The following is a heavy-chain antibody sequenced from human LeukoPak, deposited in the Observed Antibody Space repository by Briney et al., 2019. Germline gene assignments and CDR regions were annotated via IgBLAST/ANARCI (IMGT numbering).Heavy chain of an antibody. V-gene: IGHV4-38-2*02. D-gene: IGHD6-19*01. Sequence: NPSETLSLTCTVSGYSISSGYYWGWIRQPPGKGLEWIGSTYYSGNTYYNPSLKSRVTISIDTSTNQFSLKLSSVTAADTAVYYCARTNGYSSGWFETYYFDYWGQGTLVTVSS. CDR3: ARTNGYSSGWFETYYFDY. J-gene: IGHJ4*02. CDR1: GYSISSGYY. CDR2: TYYSGNT.